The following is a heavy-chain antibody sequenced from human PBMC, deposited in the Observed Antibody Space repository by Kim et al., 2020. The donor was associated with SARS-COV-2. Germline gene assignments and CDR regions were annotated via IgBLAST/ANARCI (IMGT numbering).Heavy chain of an antibody. Sequence: YAHSVKGRIPTHADTSQNQFSLQLNSVTPEDTAVYYCARDRQRAGTGVDYWGQGTLVTVSS. D-gene: IGHD6-19*01. J-gene: IGHJ4*02. V-gene: IGHV6-1*01. CDR3: ARDRQRAGTGVDY.